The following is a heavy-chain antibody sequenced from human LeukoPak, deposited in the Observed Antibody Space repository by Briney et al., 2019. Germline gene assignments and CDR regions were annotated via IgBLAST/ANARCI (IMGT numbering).Heavy chain of an antibody. CDR1: GFALYKYN. CDR2: ITAFNGNT. V-gene: IGHV1-18*04. Sequence: ASVKVSCKASGFALYKYNIVWVRQAPGQGLGWMGWITAFNGNTNYAQKVQGRVTMTTDTSTSTSYMELRNLRSDDTAVYYCARDNSVRDEAWWFNPWGQGTLVTVSS. CDR3: ARDNSVRDEAWWFNP. J-gene: IGHJ5*02. D-gene: IGHD5-24*01.